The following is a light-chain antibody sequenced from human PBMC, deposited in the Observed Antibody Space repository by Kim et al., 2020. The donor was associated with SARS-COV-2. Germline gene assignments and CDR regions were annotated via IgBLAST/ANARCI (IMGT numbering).Light chain of an antibody. CDR3: SSYTSSSTWV. V-gene: IGLV2-14*03. J-gene: IGLJ3*02. CDR1: SSDVGSYNY. Sequence: GQSLTIACTGTSSDVGSYNYFAWYQHHPGKAPKLMIYDVSKRPSGVSNRFSSSKSGNTASLTISGLQAEDAANYYCSSYTSSSTWVFGGGTKLTVL. CDR2: DVS.